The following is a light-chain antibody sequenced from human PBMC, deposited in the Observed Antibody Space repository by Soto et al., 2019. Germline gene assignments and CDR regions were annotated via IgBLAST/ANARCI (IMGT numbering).Light chain of an antibody. CDR2: KAS. V-gene: IGKV1-5*03. CDR3: HQNNVNWT. J-gene: IGKJ1*01. Sequence: DIQMTQSPSTLSASVGDRVTITCRASQSISSWLAWYQQKPGKAPKLLIYKASSLESGVPSRFSGSGSGTDSTLTIGSRQLDNLQPYYGHQNNVNWTFGKGTKWKSN. CDR1: QSISSW.